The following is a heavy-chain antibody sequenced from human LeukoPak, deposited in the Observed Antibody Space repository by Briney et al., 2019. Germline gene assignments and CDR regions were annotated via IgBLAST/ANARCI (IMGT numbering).Heavy chain of an antibody. Sequence: PSETLSLTCAAYGGSFSGYYWSWIRQPPGKGLEWIGEINHSGSTNYNPSLKSRVTISVDTSKNQFSLKLSSVTAADTAVYCCARGYCSGGSCSYYYYGMDVWGQGTTVTVSS. V-gene: IGHV4-34*01. D-gene: IGHD2-15*01. CDR1: GGSFSGYY. J-gene: IGHJ6*02. CDR3: ARGYCSGGSCSYYYYGMDV. CDR2: INHSGST.